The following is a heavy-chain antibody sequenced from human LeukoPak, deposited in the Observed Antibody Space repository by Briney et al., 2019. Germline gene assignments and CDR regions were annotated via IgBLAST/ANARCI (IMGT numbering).Heavy chain of an antibody. V-gene: IGHV3-23*01. CDR2: ISGSGGST. CDR3: AREYCSGGSCPVDN. J-gene: IGHJ4*02. CDR1: GFTFSSYA. Sequence: GGSLRLSCAASGFTFSSYAMSWVRQAPGKGLEWVSAISGSGGSTYYADSVKGRFTISRDNSKNTLYLQMNSLRAEDTAVYHCAREYCSGGSCPVDNWGQGTLVTVSS. D-gene: IGHD2-15*01.